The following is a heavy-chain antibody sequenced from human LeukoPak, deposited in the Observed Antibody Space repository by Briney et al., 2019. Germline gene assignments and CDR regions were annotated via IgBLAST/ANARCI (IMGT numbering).Heavy chain of an antibody. CDR2: ISYDAKSN. Sequence: TGGSLRLSCVTSGFTFSSYGMHWVRQVPGKGLEWVAVISYDAKSNYHVDSVKGRFTISRDNSKNTLYLQMNSLRAEDTAVYYCARGGHKGYYYMDVWGKGTTVTISS. V-gene: IGHV3-30*03. J-gene: IGHJ6*03. CDR1: GFTFSSYG. CDR3: ARGGHKGYYYMDV.